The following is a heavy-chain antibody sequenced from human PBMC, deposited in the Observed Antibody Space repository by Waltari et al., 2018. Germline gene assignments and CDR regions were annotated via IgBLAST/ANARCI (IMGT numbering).Heavy chain of an antibody. CDR3: AKGPYYGSAIGMDV. J-gene: IGHJ6*02. CDR1: GFTFSNFG. V-gene: IGHV3-23*01. D-gene: IGHD3-10*01. CDR2: FRGTGGST. Sequence: EAQLLESGGGLVQPGGSLRLSCAASGFTFSNFGMSWVRQAPGKGVEWVSGFRGTGGSTSYADSVKGRFTISRDNSKNTLYLQMNSLRAEDSAVYYCAKGPYYGSAIGMDVWGQGTTVAVSS.